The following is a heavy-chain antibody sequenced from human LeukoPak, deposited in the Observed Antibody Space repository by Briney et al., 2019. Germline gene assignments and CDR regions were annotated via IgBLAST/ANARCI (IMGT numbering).Heavy chain of an antibody. J-gene: IGHJ3*01. Sequence: WETLSLTCTVSGGSISGYYWSWIRQSPGKGLEWTGYISYSGGTSYNPSLKSRLTISVDTSTNQISLKLHSLSDADTAIYYCVRGAVSAGGVFDVWGQGTLVTVS. CDR3: VRGAVSAGGVFDV. CDR1: GGSISGYY. CDR2: ISYSGGT. D-gene: IGHD2-8*02. V-gene: IGHV4-59*01.